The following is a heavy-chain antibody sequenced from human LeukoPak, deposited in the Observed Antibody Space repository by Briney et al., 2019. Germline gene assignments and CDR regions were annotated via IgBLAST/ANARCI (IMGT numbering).Heavy chain of an antibody. CDR1: GFTFSSYA. D-gene: IGHD3-10*01. J-gene: IGHJ4*02. Sequence: PGGSLRLSCAASGFTFSSYAMSWVRQAPGKGLEWVPAISGSGGSTYYADSVKGRFTISRDNSKNTLYLQMNSLRAEDTAVYYCAKDLYGSGHNYFDYWGQGTLVTVSS. CDR3: AKDLYGSGHNYFDY. CDR2: ISGSGGST. V-gene: IGHV3-23*01.